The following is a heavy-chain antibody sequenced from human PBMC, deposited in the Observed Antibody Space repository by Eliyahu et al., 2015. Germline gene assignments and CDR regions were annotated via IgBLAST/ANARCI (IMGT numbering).Heavy chain of an antibody. J-gene: IGHJ4*02. CDR1: GFTFXGYS. CDR3: ARSGSYNTFDC. V-gene: IGHV3-21*01. CDR2: ITSSGNYX. Sequence: EVQLVESGXGLVRPGGSLRLSCAASGFTFXGYSMNWVRQAPGKGLEWVSSITSSGNYXDYADSVKGRFAISRDNAKNSLYLQMNSLRAEDTAVYYCARSGSYNTFDCWGQGTLVTVSS. D-gene: IGHD1-26*01.